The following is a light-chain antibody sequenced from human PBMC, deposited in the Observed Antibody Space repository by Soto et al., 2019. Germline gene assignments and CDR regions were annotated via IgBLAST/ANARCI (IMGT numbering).Light chain of an antibody. CDR2: DAS. CDR3: QQRSNWSYLT. J-gene: IGKJ4*01. V-gene: IGKV3-11*01. Sequence: EIVLTQSPATLSLSPGERATLSCRASQSVSSYLAWYQQKPGQAPRLLIYDASNRATGIPARFSGSGSGTDFTLTISSLEPEDFAVYYFQQRSNWSYLTLGGGTKVEIK. CDR1: QSVSSY.